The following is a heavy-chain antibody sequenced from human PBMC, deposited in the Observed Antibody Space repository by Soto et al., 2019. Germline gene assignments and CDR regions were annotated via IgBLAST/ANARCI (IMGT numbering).Heavy chain of an antibody. D-gene: IGHD3-22*01. CDR1: GGSISSGGYY. J-gene: IGHJ3*02. CDR2: IYYSGST. Sequence: PSETLSLTCTVSGGSISSGGYYWSWIRQHPGKGLEWIGYIYYSGSTYYNPSLKSRVTISVDTSKNQFSLKLSSVTAADTAVYYCARVEDYYDSSGYRKNAFDIWGQGTRVTVSS. CDR3: ARVEDYYDSSGYRKNAFDI. V-gene: IGHV4-31*03.